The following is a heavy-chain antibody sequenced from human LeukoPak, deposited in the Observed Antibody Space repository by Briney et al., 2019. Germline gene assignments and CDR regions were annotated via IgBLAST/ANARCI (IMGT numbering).Heavy chain of an antibody. J-gene: IGHJ6*04. V-gene: IGHV3-48*03. D-gene: IGHD3-10*02. CDR2: ISRSGSTI. CDR1: GFTFSSYE. Sequence: GGSLRLSCAASGFTFSSYEMNWVRQAPGNGLEWVSYISRSGSTIYYADAVKGRFNISRDKATNSLYLQMNSLGAEDTAVYYCAELGITMIGGVWGKGTTVTISS. CDR3: AELGITMIGGV.